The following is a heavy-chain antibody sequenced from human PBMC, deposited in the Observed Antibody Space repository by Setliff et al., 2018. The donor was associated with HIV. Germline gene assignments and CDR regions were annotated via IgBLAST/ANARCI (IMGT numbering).Heavy chain of an antibody. Sequence: GESLKISCQVSGYDFATYWIGWVRQLPGKGLEWMGIMYPGGSDIRHNPSFEGQVTISADKSTGTAYLQWSSLKVSDSGIYYCARQGPNSSHLHFFYYYAMDVWSQGTTVTVSS. CDR1: GYDFATYW. CDR2: MYPGGSDI. J-gene: IGHJ6*02. CDR3: ARQGPNSSHLHFFYYYAMDV. V-gene: IGHV5-51*01.